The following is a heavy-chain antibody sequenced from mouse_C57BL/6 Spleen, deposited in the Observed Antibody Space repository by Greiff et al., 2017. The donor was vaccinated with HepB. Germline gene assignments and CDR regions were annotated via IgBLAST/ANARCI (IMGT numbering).Heavy chain of an antibody. D-gene: IGHD1-1*01. J-gene: IGHJ4*01. V-gene: IGHV3-6*01. CDR3: AREAITTDAMDY. CDR1: GYSITSGYY. Sequence: VQLKQSGPGLVKPSQSLSLTCSVTGYSITSGYYWNWIRQFPGNKLEWMGYISYDGSNNYNPSLKNRISITRDTSKNQFFLKFNSVTTEDTATYYCAREAITTDAMDYWGQGTSVTVSS. CDR2: ISYDGSN.